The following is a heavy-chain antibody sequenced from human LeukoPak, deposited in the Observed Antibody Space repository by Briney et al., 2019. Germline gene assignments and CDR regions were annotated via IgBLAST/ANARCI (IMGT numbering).Heavy chain of an antibody. CDR2: ISSSSTYT. CDR1: GFTFSDYY. D-gene: IGHD2-2*01. V-gene: IGHV3-11*03. J-gene: IGHJ3*02. CDR3: ARSLRRDCDSTSCWAALDI. Sequence: GGSLRLSCAAAGFTFSDYYTSWFRLAPGKGLEWVSYISSSSTYTNYADSVKGRFTISRDNAKNSLYLQMNSLRAEDTAVYYCARSLRRDCDSTSCWAALDIWGQGTMVTVSS.